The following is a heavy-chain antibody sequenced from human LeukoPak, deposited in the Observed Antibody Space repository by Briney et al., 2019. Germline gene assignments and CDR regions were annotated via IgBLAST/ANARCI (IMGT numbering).Heavy chain of an antibody. CDR1: GFTFSSYA. J-gene: IGHJ4*02. D-gene: IGHD3-16*01. V-gene: IGHV3-23*01. CDR3: AKDWGEYFDYVWGSFTSFDS. Sequence: GGSLRLSCAASGFTFSSYAMSWVRQAPGKGLEWVSGISGRGGSTYYADSVKGRFTISRDDSKNTMYLQMNSLRAEDTAVYYCAKDWGEYFDYVWGSFTSFDSWGQGTLVTVSS. CDR2: ISGRGGST.